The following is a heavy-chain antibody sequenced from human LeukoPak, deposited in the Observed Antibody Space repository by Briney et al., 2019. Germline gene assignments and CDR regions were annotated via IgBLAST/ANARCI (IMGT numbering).Heavy chain of an antibody. V-gene: IGHV3-23*01. D-gene: IGHD6-13*01. CDR2: ISSSGGST. Sequence: GGPLRLSCAASGFTFDSYAMNWVRQAPGKGLEWVSAISSSGGSTYYADSVKGRFTISRDNSKNTLYLQMNSLRAEDTAVYYCAKDDSAEAATADFDYWGQGTLVTVSS. CDR1: GFTFDSYA. CDR3: AKDDSAEAATADFDY. J-gene: IGHJ4*02.